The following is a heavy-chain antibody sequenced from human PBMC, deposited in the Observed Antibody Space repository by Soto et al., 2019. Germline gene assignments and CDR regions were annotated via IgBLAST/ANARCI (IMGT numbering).Heavy chain of an antibody. V-gene: IGHV1-8*01. Sequence: GASVKVSCKASGCTFTSYDINWVRQATGQGLEWMGWMNPNSGNTGYAQKFQGRVTMTRNTSISTAYMELSSLRSEDTAVYYCARGGSGWYFLYYYGMDVWGQGTTVTVSS. CDR3: ARGGSGWYFLYYYGMDV. J-gene: IGHJ6*02. CDR2: MNPNSGNT. D-gene: IGHD6-19*01. CDR1: GCTFTSYD.